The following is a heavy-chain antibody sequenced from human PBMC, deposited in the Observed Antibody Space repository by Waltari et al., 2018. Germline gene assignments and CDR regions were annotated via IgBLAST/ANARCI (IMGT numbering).Heavy chain of an antibody. D-gene: IGHD3-16*02. CDR2: INHSGIT. CDR3: ARGHYDYVWGSYRPKGRGYYFDY. V-gene: IGHV4-34*01. CDR1: GGSFSGYY. J-gene: IGHJ4*02. Sequence: QVQLQQWGAGLLKPSETLSLTCAVYGGSFSGYYWSWIRQPPGKGLEWIGEINHSGITNYNPSLKSRVTISVDTSKNQFSLKLSSVTAADTAVYYCARGHYDYVWGSYRPKGRGYYFDYWGQGTLVTVSS.